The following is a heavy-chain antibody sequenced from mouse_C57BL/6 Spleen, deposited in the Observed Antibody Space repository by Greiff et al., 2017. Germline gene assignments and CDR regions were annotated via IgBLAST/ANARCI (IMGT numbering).Heavy chain of an antibody. J-gene: IGHJ3*01. CDR2: IDPSDSYT. CDR1: GYTFTSYW. D-gene: IGHD2-3*01. Sequence: QVQLQQPGAELVMPGASVKLSCKASGYTFTSYWMHWVKQRPGQGLEWIGEIDPSDSYTNYNQKFKGKSTLTVDKSSSTAYMQLSSLTSEDSAVYYCARSGVATGDGYSAWFAYWGQGTLVTVSA. CDR3: ARSGVATGDGYSAWFAY. V-gene: IGHV1-69*01.